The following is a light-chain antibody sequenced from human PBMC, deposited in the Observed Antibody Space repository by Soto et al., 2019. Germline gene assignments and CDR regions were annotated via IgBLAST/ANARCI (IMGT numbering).Light chain of an antibody. CDR1: QALSNY. V-gene: IGKV3-15*01. CDR2: GAS. Sequence: TPSPSVLSASVGDTVTITCLASQALSNYLAWYQHKPGQAPRLLIYGASTRATGIPARFSGSGSGTEFTLTISSLQSEDFAVYYCQQYNNWPRTFGQGTKVDIK. CDR3: QQYNNWPRT. J-gene: IGKJ1*01.